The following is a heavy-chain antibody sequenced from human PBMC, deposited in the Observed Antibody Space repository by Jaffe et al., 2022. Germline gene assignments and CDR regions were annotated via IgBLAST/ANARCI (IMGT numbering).Heavy chain of an antibody. Sequence: QVQLVQSGAEVKKPGSSVKVSCKASGGTFSSYAISWVRQAPGQGLEWMGGIIPIFGTANYAQKFQGRVTITADESTSTAYMELSSLRSEDTAVYYCARDAPDPYSSSSGYYYFDYWGQGTLVTVSS. CDR1: GGTFSSYA. CDR2: IIPIFGTA. V-gene: IGHV1-69*01. J-gene: IGHJ4*02. D-gene: IGHD6-6*01. CDR3: ARDAPDPYSSSSGYYYFDY.